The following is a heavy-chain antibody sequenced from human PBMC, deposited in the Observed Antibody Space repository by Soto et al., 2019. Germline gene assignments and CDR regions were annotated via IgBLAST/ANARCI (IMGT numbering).Heavy chain of an antibody. D-gene: IGHD3-16*02. CDR1: GYTFPSYY. V-gene: IGHV1-8*01. Sequence: ASVKVSCKYSGYTFPSYYINWVRQATGQGLEWMGWMNPNSGNTGYAQKFQGRVTMTRNTSISTAYMELSSLRSEDTAVYYCARDPSDRNWFDPWGQGTLVTVSS. CDR2: MNPNSGNT. J-gene: IGHJ5*02. CDR3: ARDPSDRNWFDP.